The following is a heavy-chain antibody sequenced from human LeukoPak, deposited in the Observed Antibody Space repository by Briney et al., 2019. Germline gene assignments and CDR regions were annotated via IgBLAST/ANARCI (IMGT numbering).Heavy chain of an antibody. J-gene: IGHJ4*02. CDR1: GFGLTNDW. Sequence: GGPRRLCWAGAGFGLTNDWISCGRQAPGEGVGWVGRVKSKSDGETTDYAAPVKGRFTISRDDSKNTLYMQMNSLKTEDTAVYYCTTRPWGFDYWGQGTLVTVSS. D-gene: IGHD3-16*01. CDR3: TTRPWGFDY. CDR2: VKSKSDGETT. V-gene: IGHV3-15*01.